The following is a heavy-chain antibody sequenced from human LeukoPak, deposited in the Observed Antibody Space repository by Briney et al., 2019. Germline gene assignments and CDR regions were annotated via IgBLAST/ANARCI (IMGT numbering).Heavy chain of an antibody. Sequence: ASVKVSCKASGYTFTSYGISWVRQAPGQGLEWIGWISAYNGNTNYAQKLQGRVTMTTDTSTSTAYMELRSLRSDDTAVYYCARESPYNWNDGIDYWGQGTLVTVSS. J-gene: IGHJ4*02. CDR2: ISAYNGNT. V-gene: IGHV1-18*01. CDR3: ARESPYNWNDGIDY. D-gene: IGHD1-20*01. CDR1: GYTFTSYG.